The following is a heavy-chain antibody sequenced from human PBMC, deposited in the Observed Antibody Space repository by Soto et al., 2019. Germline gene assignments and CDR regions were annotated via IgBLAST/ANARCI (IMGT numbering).Heavy chain of an antibody. CDR1: GGSFSGYY. Sequence: SETLSLTCDVYGGSFSGYYWSWIRQPPGKGLEWIGEINHSGSTNYNPSLKRQATISVDTSKNQFSLKLSSVTAADTAVYYCAAKAWIGGVYWGQGTLVTVSS. J-gene: IGHJ4*02. D-gene: IGHD3-16*01. CDR3: AAKAWIGGVY. CDR2: INHSGST. V-gene: IGHV4-34*01.